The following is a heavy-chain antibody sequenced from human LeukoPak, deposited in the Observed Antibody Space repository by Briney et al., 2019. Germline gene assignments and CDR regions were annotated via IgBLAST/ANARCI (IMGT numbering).Heavy chain of an antibody. CDR2: IYYSGST. D-gene: IGHD1-26*01. V-gene: IGHV4-39*01. J-gene: IGHJ4*02. CDR1: GGSISSSSYY. Sequence: SETMSLTCTVSGGSISSSSYYWGWIRQPPGKGLEWIGSIYYSGSTYYNPSLKSRVTISVDTSKNQFSLKLSSVTAADTAVYYCARQGGYFDYWGQGTLVTVSS. CDR3: ARQGGYFDY.